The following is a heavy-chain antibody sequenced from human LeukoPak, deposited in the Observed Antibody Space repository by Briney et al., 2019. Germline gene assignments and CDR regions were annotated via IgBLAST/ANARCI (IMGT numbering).Heavy chain of an antibody. CDR1: GDSISSGDYY. V-gene: IGHV4-61*10. D-gene: IGHD6-19*01. CDR3: ARLGRQWLVHGFDY. Sequence: PSETLSLTCTVSGDSISSGDYYWSWIRQPAGKGLEWIGEINHSGSTNYNPSLKSRVTISVDTSKNQFSLKLSSVTAADTAVYYCARLGRQWLVHGFDYWGQGTLVTVSS. J-gene: IGHJ4*02. CDR2: INHSGST.